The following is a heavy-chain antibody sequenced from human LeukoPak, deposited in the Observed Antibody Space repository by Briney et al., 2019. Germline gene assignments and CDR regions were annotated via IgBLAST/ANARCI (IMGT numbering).Heavy chain of an antibody. CDR2: IYYSGST. Sequence: SQTLSLTCTVSGGSISSGDYYWSWIRQPPGKGLEWIGYIYYSGSTYYNPSLKSRVTISVDTSKNQFSLKLSSVTAADTAVYYCARVLRRHVLLWFGDHDYWGQGTLVTVSS. J-gene: IGHJ4*02. V-gene: IGHV4-30-4*01. CDR3: ARVLRRHVLLWFGDHDY. CDR1: GGSISSGDYY. D-gene: IGHD3-10*01.